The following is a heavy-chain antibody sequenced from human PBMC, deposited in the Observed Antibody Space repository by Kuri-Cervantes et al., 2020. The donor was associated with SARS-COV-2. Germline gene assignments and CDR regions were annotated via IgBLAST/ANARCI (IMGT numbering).Heavy chain of an antibody. V-gene: IGHV3-7*01. CDR3: ARTHIVVVPAAWWFDP. CDR1: GFSFGDFW. D-gene: IGHD2-2*01. J-gene: IGHJ5*02. Sequence: GGSLRLSCAASGFSFGDFWMSWVRQTPGRGLEWVANIKEDGSEQYYVDSLKGRFTISRDNAKNSLYLQMNSLRAEDTAVYYCARTHIVVVPAAWWFDPWGQGTLVTVSS. CDR2: IKEDGSEQ.